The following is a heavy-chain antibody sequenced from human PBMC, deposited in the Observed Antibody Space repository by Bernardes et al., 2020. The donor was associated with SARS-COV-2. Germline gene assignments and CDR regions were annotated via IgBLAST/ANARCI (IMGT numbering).Heavy chain of an antibody. CDR2: ISSSSETI. Sequence: GGSLLLSCAASGFTFSGYSMNWVRQAPGQGLEWVSFISSSSETIYYADSVKGRFTISRDNAKNSLYLQMNSLRAEDTAVYYCARERSGSADAFDIWGQGTMVTVSS. D-gene: IGHD1-26*01. CDR1: GFTFSGYS. CDR3: ARERSGSADAFDI. J-gene: IGHJ3*02. V-gene: IGHV3-48*01.